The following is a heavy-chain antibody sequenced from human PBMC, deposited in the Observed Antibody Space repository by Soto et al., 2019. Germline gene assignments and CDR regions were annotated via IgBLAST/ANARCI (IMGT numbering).Heavy chain of an antibody. CDR2: VSGNGGNT. V-gene: IGHV3-23*01. CDR3: AKDRMGASGWFEP. J-gene: IGHJ5*02. Sequence: EVELLESGGGLVQPGGSLRLSCAASGFSFSSYTMNWVRQAPGKGLEWVSGVSGNGGNTYYADSVKGRFSISRDNSNNTLYLQMNSLRAEDTAIYYCAKDRMGASGWFEPWGQGTPVTVSS. D-gene: IGHD1-26*01. CDR1: GFSFSSYT.